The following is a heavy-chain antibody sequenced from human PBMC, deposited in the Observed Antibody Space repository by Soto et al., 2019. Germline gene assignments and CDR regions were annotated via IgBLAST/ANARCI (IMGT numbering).Heavy chain of an antibody. CDR3: ARHGFYGDYSSNYFDP. D-gene: IGHD4-17*01. CDR1: GYSFTNYW. Sequence: GESLKISCKGSGYSFTNYWIAWVLQMPGKGLEYMGIIYPSDSDTRYSPSFPGQVTISADKSISTAYLQWSSLKASDTAIYYCARHGFYGDYSSNYFDPWGQGTLVTVSS. J-gene: IGHJ5*02. V-gene: IGHV5-51*01. CDR2: IYPSDSDT.